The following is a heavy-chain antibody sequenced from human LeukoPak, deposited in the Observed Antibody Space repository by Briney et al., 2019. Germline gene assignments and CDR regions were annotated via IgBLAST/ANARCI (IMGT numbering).Heavy chain of an antibody. D-gene: IGHD2-15*01. Sequence: GGSLRLSCAASGFTFSSYAMSWVRQAPGKGLEWVSAISGSGGSTYYADSVKGRFTISRDNSKNTLYLQMNSLRAEDTAVYYCATSPGVVVVAATRVDYWAQGTLVTVA. CDR2: ISGSGGST. CDR1: GFTFSSYA. V-gene: IGHV3-23*01. J-gene: IGHJ4*02. CDR3: ATSPGVVVVAATRVDY.